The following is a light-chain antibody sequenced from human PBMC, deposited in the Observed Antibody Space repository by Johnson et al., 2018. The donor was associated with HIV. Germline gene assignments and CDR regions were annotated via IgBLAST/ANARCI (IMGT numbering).Light chain of an antibody. CDR3: GTWDSSLSAL. CDR2: DNN. CDR1: SSNIGNNY. V-gene: IGLV1-51*01. Sequence: QSILTQPPSVSAAPGQKVTISCSGSSSNIGNNYVSWYQQLPGTAPKLLIYDNNKRPSGIPDLFSGSKSGTSATLGITGLQTGDEADYYCGTWDSSLSALFGTGTKVTVL. J-gene: IGLJ1*01.